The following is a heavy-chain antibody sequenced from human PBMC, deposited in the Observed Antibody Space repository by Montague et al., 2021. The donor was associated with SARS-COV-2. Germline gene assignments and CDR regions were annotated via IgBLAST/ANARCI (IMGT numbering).Heavy chain of an antibody. D-gene: IGHD1-1*01. CDR2: TYYRSKWYT. CDR1: GDSVSSNSAA. Sequence: CAISGDSVSSNSAAWNWIRQSPSGGLEWLGRTYYRSKWYTDCAPSVKTRITITPDTSNNQFSLHLNSVTPGDTAVFYCAREGTVPGPRGIYSDDWGQGTLVTVSS. V-gene: IGHV6-1*01. CDR3: AREGTVPGPRGIYSDD. J-gene: IGHJ4*02.